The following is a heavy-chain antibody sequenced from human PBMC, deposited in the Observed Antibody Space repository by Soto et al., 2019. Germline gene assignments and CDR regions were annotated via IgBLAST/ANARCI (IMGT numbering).Heavy chain of an antibody. D-gene: IGHD6-19*01. CDR3: ARDPRLVGVTSTFYYYYYMDV. CDR1: GDSVSSNSAA. CDR2: TYYRSKWYN. V-gene: IGHV6-1*01. J-gene: IGHJ6*03. Sequence: KQSPTLSLTCAISGDSVSSNSAAWNWIRQSPSRGLEWLGRTYYRSKWYNDYAVSVKSRITINPDTSKNQFSLQLNSVTPEDTAVYYCARDPRLVGVTSTFYYYYYMDVWGKGTTVTVSS.